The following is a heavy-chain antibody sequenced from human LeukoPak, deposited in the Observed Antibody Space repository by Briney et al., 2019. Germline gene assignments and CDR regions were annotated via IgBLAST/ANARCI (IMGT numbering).Heavy chain of an antibody. D-gene: IGHD5-24*01. CDR2: IIPILGIA. Sequence: ASVKVSCKASGGTFSSYAISWVRQAPGQGLEWMGRIIPILGIANYAQKFQGRVTITADKSTSTAYMELSSLRSEDTAVYYCARANRDSYNFPHDTPFDYWGQGTLVTVSS. V-gene: IGHV1-69*04. J-gene: IGHJ4*02. CDR3: ARANRDSYNFPHDTPFDY. CDR1: GGTFSSYA.